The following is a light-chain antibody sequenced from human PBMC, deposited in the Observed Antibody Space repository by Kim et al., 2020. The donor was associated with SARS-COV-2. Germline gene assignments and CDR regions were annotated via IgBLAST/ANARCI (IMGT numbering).Light chain of an antibody. J-gene: IGLJ2*01. CDR3: NSRDSNDNVV. Sequence: VALGHTVRITCQGDSLRSYYGTWYQQKPGQAPIVVIYGKNNRPSGIPDRFSGSSSGNTASLTITGTQAGDEADYYCNSRDSNDNVVFGGGTQLTVL. CDR2: GKN. CDR1: SLRSYY. V-gene: IGLV3-19*01.